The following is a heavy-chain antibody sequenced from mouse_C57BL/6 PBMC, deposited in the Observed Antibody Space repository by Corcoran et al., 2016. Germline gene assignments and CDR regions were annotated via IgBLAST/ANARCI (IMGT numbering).Heavy chain of an antibody. V-gene: IGHV9-3*01. D-gene: IGHD2-2*01. Sequence: QIQLVQSGPELKKPGATVKISCKASGYTFTTYGMSWVKQAPGKGLKWMGWINTYSGVPTYADDFKGRFAFSLETSASTAYLQINNLKNEDTATYVCATMVTTPDFDYWGQGTTLTVSS. CDR3: ATMVTTPDFDY. J-gene: IGHJ2*01. CDR1: GYTFTTYG. CDR2: INTYSGVP.